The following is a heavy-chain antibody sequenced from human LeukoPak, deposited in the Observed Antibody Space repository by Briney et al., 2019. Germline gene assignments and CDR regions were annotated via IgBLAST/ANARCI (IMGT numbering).Heavy chain of an antibody. CDR2: MNPNSGNT. D-gene: IGHD2-2*01. Sequence: GASVKVSCKASGYTFTSNDVNWVRLATGQGLEWMGWMNPNSGNTGYAQKFQGRVTLTRNTSINTAYMELSSLRSEDTAVYYCARGPYCSSFGCPYYMDVWGKGTTVTVSS. V-gene: IGHV1-8*01. CDR1: GYTFTSND. J-gene: IGHJ6*03. CDR3: ARGPYCSSFGCPYYMDV.